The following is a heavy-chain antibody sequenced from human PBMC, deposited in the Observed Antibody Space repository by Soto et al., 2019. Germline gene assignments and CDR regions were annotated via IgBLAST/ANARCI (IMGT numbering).Heavy chain of an antibody. CDR2: IRSKANSYAT. CDR3: TRLYYSSGWYRRGMDV. V-gene: IGHV3-73*01. D-gene: IGHD6-19*01. J-gene: IGHJ6*02. Sequence: GSLRLSCAASGFTFSGSAMHWVRQASGKGLEWVGRIRSKANSYATAYAASVKGRFTISRDDSKNTAYLQMNSLKTEDTAVYYCTRLYYSSGWYRRGMDVWGQGTTVTVSS. CDR1: GFTFSGSA.